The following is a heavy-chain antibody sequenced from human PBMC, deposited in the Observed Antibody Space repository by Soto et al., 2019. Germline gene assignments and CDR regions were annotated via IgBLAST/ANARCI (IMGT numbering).Heavy chain of an antibody. CDR2: IYYSGST. CDR1: GGSVSSGSHY. Sequence: SETLSLTCTVSGGSVSSGSHYWSWIRKPPGKGLDWIGYIYYSGSTNYNPSLKSRVTISEDTSKNQFSLKLTSVTAADTAVYYCASGSYGYNFDYWGQGTLVTVSS. J-gene: IGHJ4*02. V-gene: IGHV4-61*01. CDR3: ASGSYGYNFDY. D-gene: IGHD5-18*01.